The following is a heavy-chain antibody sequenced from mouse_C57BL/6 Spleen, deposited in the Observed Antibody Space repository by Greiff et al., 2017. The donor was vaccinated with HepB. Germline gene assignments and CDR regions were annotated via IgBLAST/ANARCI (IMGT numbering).Heavy chain of an antibody. Sequence: EVKLVESGGGLVKPGGSLKLSCAASGFTFSDYGLHWVRQTPEKGLEWVAYISSGSSTNYYSDTVKGRFTISRDNAKNTLSLQMTSLRSEDTAMYYCARRRGYYSMDYWGQGTSVTVSS. CDR3: ARRRGYYSMDY. V-gene: IGHV5-17*01. CDR2: ISSGSSTN. CDR1: GFTFSDYG. D-gene: IGHD3-1*01. J-gene: IGHJ4*01.